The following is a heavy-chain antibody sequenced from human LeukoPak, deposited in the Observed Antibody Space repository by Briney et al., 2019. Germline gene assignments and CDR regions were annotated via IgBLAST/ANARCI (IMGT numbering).Heavy chain of an antibody. V-gene: IGHV4-39*07. CDR1: GGSISSSSYY. Sequence: SETLSLTCTVSGGSISSSSYYWGWIRQPPGKGLEWIGSIYYSGSTYYNPSLKSRVTISVDTSKNQFSLKLSSVTAADTAVYYCARVEEGYYDSSGYYYAHAPYYYYYMDVWGKGTTVTVSS. J-gene: IGHJ6*03. CDR2: IYYSGST. CDR3: ARVEEGYYDSSGYYYAHAPYYYYYMDV. D-gene: IGHD3-22*01.